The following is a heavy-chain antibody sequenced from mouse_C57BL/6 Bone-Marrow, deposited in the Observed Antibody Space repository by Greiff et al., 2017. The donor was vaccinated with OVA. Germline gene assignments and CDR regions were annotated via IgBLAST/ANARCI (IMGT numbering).Heavy chain of an antibody. J-gene: IGHJ3*01. CDR3: ARWGTRY. CDR1: GYTFTSYW. CDR2: IDPSDSYT. D-gene: IGHD2-14*01. Sequence: QVHVNQPGAELVMPGASVKLSCKASGYTFTSYWMHWVKQRPGQGLEWIGEIDPSDSYTNYNQKFKGKSTLTVDKSSSTAYMQLSSLTSEDSAVYYCARWGTRYWGQGTLVTVSA. V-gene: IGHV1-69*01.